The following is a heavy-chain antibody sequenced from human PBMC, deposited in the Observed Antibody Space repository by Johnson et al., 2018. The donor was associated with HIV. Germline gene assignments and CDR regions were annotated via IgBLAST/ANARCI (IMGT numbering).Heavy chain of an antibody. CDR2: IKSKTDRGTT. D-gene: IGHD6-13*01. V-gene: IGHV3-15*01. CDR3: TTDADSSSWNDAFDI. Sequence: VQLVESGGGLVQPGGSLRLSCSASGFTFSNAWMSWVRQAPGTGLEWVGRIKSKTDRGTTDYAAPVKGRFTISRDDSKNTLYLQMNSLKTEDTAVYYCTTDADSSSWNDAFDIWGQGTMVTVSS. J-gene: IGHJ3*02. CDR1: GFTFSNAW.